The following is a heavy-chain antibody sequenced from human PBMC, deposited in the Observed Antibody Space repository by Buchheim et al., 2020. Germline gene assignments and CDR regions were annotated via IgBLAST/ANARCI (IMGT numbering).Heavy chain of an antibody. CDR1: GGSFSGYY. Sequence: QVQLQQWGAGLLKPSETLSLTCAVYGGSFSGYYWSWVRQPPGKGLEWIGEIYHSGSTNYNPSLKSRVTISVDKSKNQFSLKLSSVTAADTAVYYCARGGQWLDHFDYWGQGTL. CDR2: IYHSGST. V-gene: IGHV4-34*01. D-gene: IGHD6-19*01. CDR3: ARGGQWLDHFDY. J-gene: IGHJ4*02.